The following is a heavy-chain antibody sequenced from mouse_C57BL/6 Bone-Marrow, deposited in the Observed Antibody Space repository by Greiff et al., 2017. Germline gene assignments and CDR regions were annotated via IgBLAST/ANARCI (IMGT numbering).Heavy chain of an antibody. CDR3: ARQTPFYYGYDGYAMDY. V-gene: IGHV5-12*01. J-gene: IGHJ4*01. D-gene: IGHD2-2*01. CDR2: ISNGGGST. CDR1: GFTFSDYY. Sequence: EVKLVESGGGLVQPGGSLKLSCAASGFTFSDYYMYWVRQTPEKRLEWVAYISNGGGSTYYPDTVKGRFTIPRDNAKNTLYLQMSRLKSEGTAMYYCARQTPFYYGYDGYAMDYWGQGTSVTGSS.